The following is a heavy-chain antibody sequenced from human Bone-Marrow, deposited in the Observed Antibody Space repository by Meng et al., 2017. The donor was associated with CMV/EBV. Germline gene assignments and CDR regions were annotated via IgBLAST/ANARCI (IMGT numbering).Heavy chain of an antibody. Sequence: SETLSLTCTVSGGSVSSGSYYWSWIRQPPGKGLEWIGYIYYSGSTNYNPSLKSRVTISVDTSKNQFSLKLSSVTAADTAVYYCARGPIYIVVVPAAIRGFDYWGQGTLVTVSS. D-gene: IGHD2-2*02. J-gene: IGHJ4*02. CDR1: GGSVSSGSYY. CDR3: ARGPIYIVVVPAAIRGFDY. CDR2: IYYSGST. V-gene: IGHV4-61*01.